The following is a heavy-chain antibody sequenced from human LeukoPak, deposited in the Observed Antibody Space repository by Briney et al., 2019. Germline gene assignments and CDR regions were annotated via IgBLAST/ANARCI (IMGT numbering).Heavy chain of an antibody. Sequence: GGSLRLSCAASGFTVSSNEMSWVRQAPGKGLEWVSSISGGSTYYADSRKGRFTISRDNSKNTLYLQMNSLRAEDTAVYYCAKGTIFGVHYWGQGTLVTVSS. D-gene: IGHD3-3*01. J-gene: IGHJ4*02. CDR3: AKGTIFGVHY. CDR2: ISGGST. CDR1: GFTVSSNE. V-gene: IGHV3-38-3*01.